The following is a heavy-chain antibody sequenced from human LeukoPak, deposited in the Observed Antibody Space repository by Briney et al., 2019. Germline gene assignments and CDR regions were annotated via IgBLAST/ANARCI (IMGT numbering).Heavy chain of an antibody. J-gene: IGHJ5*02. CDR1: GGSISSHY. Sequence: SETLCLTCTVSGGSISSHYWSWIRQPPGKGLEWIGYIYYSGSTNYNPSLKSRVTISVDTSKNQFSLKLSSVTAADTAVYYCARVRLEYSSSSEWFDPWGQGTLVTVSS. V-gene: IGHV4-59*11. CDR3: ARVRLEYSSSSEWFDP. CDR2: IYYSGST. D-gene: IGHD6-6*01.